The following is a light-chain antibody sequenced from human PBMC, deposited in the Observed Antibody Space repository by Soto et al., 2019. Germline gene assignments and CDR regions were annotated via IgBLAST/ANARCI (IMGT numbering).Light chain of an antibody. CDR3: QQYGSSPLIT. Sequence: EILLTQSPGTLSLSPGEIATLSCRSSQSVSSSYLAWYQQKPGQAPRLLIYGASSRATGIPDRFSGSGSGTDFTLTISRLEPEDFAVYYCQQYGSSPLITFGQGTRLEIK. V-gene: IGKV3-20*01. CDR1: QSVSSSY. CDR2: GAS. J-gene: IGKJ5*01.